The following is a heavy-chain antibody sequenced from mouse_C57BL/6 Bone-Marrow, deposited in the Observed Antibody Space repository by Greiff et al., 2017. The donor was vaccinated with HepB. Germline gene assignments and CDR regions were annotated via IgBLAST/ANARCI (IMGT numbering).Heavy chain of an antibody. V-gene: IGHV3-6*01. CDR3: ATYGSRTFDY. Sequence: EVQLKESGPGLVKPSQSLSLTCSVTGYSITSGYYWNWIRQFPGNKLEWMGYISYDGSNNYNPSLKNRISITRDTSKNQFFLKLNSVTTEDTATYYCATYGSRTFDYWGQGTTLTVSS. D-gene: IGHD1-1*01. CDR1: GYSITSGYY. CDR2: ISYDGSN. J-gene: IGHJ2*01.